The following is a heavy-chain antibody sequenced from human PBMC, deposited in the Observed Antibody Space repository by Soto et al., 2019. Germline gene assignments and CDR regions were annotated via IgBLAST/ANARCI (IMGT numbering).Heavy chain of an antibody. Sequence: QVQLVQSGAEVKKPGSSVRVSCKASGGTFSSHAISWVRQAPGQGLEWMGGIIPIFGTANYAQKFQGKVTITADESTSTAHLELSSLRSEDTAMYYCASRGTAYYYDTSGYYWGPFDYWGQGTLVTVSS. V-gene: IGHV1-69*01. CDR2: IIPIFGTA. CDR3: ASRGTAYYYDTSGYYWGPFDY. J-gene: IGHJ4*02. CDR1: GGTFSSHA. D-gene: IGHD3-22*01.